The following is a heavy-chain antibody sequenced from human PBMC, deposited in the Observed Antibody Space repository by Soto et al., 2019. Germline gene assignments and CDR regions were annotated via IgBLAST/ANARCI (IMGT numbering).Heavy chain of an antibody. CDR2: IGTNGADK. J-gene: IGHJ6*02. V-gene: IGHV3-23*01. CDR1: GITFSTYA. D-gene: IGHD3-10*01. CDR3: ANSLATDGSVYYYYYGMDV. Sequence: GGSLRLSCAASGITFSTYAMSWVRRAPGKGLEWVSTIGTNGADKQYADFVKGRFTISRDNSKNTLYLQMNSLRAEDTAVYDCANSLATDGSVYYYYYGMDVWGQGTTVTVSS.